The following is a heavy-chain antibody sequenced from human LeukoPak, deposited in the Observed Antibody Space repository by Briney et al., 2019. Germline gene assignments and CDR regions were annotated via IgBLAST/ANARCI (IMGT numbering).Heavy chain of an antibody. CDR2: IYYSGST. CDR1: GDSISNYY. V-gene: IGHV4-59*01. D-gene: IGHD6-13*01. CDR3: ARESAGTHY. Sequence: SETLSLTCTVSGDSISNYYWSWLRQPPGKGLEWIGYIYYSGSTNYNPSLKSRVTISVDTSKNQFSLKLSSVTAADTAVYYCARESAGTHYWGQGTLVTVSS. J-gene: IGHJ4*02.